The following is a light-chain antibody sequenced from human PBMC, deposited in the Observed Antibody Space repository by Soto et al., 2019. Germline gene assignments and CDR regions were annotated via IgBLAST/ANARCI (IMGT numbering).Light chain of an antibody. Sequence: QSVLTQPASVSGSPGQSITISCTGTSSDVGGYTYVSWYQQHPGKAPKLMIYDVSNRPSGVSNRFSGSESGNTASLTISGLQAEDEADYYCSSHARSSTPAVFGTGTKVTVL. CDR2: DVS. V-gene: IGLV2-14*01. CDR1: SSDVGGYTY. CDR3: SSHARSSTPAV. J-gene: IGLJ1*01.